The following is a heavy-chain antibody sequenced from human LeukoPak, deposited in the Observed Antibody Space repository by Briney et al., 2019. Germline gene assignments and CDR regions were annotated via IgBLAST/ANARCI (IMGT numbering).Heavy chain of an antibody. V-gene: IGHV5-51*01. Sequence: GESLKISCKGSGYSFTSYWIGWVRQMPGKGLEWMGIIYPRDSDTRYSPSFQGQVTISADKSISTAYLQWSSLKASDTAMYYCARQQYDYVWGSYRFNWFDPWGQGTLVTVSS. J-gene: IGHJ5*02. CDR2: IYPRDSDT. CDR1: GYSFTSYW. D-gene: IGHD3-16*02. CDR3: ARQQYDYVWGSYRFNWFDP.